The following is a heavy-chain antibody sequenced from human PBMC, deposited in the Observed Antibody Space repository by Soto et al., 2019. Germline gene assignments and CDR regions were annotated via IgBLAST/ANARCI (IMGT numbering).Heavy chain of an antibody. CDR3: ARGGGGDYAFEY. CDR2: INAYNGNT. CDR1: GYTFTNYG. D-gene: IGHD4-17*01. V-gene: IGHV1-18*01. J-gene: IGHJ4*02. Sequence: QVQLMQSGAEVKKPGASVKVSCKASGYTFTNYGFSWVRQAPGQGLEWMGWINAYNGNTNYAQKFQGRVTVTTDTSPSTAKMERRSLRSDDTAVYYCARGGGGDYAFEYWGRGTLVTVSS.